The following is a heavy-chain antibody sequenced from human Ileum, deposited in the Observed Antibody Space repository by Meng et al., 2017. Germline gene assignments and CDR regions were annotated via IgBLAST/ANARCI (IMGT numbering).Heavy chain of an antibody. Sequence: ASVKVSCKASGYTLTSSGISWVRQAPGQGLEWMGWISAYNGNTNYAQKLQGRVTMTTDTSTSTAYMELRSLRSDDTAVYYCARDRTPYNWNDVRYGMDVWGQGTMVTVSS. V-gene: IGHV1-18*01. CDR3: ARDRTPYNWNDVRYGMDV. CDR2: ISAYNGNT. D-gene: IGHD1-20*01. CDR1: GYTLTSSG. J-gene: IGHJ6*02.